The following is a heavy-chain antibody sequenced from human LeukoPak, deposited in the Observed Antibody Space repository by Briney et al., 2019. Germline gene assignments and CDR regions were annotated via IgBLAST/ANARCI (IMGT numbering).Heavy chain of an antibody. Sequence: PGGSLRLSCAASGFTFSSYAMHWVRQAPGKGLEWVAVISYDGSNKYYADSVKGRFTISRDNSKNTLYLQMNSLRAEDTAVYYCARGLEDFDYWGQGTLATVSS. V-gene: IGHV3-30-3*01. J-gene: IGHJ4*02. CDR3: ARGLEDFDY. D-gene: IGHD3-3*01. CDR1: GFTFSSYA. CDR2: ISYDGSNK.